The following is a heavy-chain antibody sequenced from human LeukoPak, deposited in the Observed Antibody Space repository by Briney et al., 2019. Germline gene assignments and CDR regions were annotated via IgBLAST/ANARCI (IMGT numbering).Heavy chain of an antibody. V-gene: IGHV4-59*08. CDR3: ARQGSRLYSSGWYEYYFDY. Sequence: PSETLSLTCTVSGGSLSSYYWSWIRQPPGKGLEWIGYIYYSGSTNYNPSLKSRVTISVDTSKNQFSLKLSSVTAADTAVYYCARQGSRLYSSGWYEYYFDYWGQGTLVTVSS. CDR2: IYYSGST. CDR1: GGSLSSYY. J-gene: IGHJ4*02. D-gene: IGHD6-19*01.